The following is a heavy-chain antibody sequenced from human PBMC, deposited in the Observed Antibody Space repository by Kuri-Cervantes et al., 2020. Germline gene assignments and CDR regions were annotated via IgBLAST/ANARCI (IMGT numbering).Heavy chain of an antibody. CDR3: ATAGDDSSGYLRFDP. CDR2: IYHSGST. J-gene: IGHJ5*02. Sequence: LRLSCTVSGGSISSSSYYWGWIRQPPGKGLEWIGYIYHSGSTYYNPSLKSRVTISVDRSKNQFSLKLSSVTAADTAVYYCATAGDDSSGYLRFDPWGQGTLVTVSS. V-gene: IGHV4-30-2*01. CDR1: GGSISSSSYY. D-gene: IGHD3-22*01.